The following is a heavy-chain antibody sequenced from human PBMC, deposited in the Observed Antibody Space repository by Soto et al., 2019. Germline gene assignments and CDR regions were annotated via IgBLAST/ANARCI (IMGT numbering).Heavy chain of an antibody. D-gene: IGHD5-18*01. CDR2: ISGSGGST. CDR1: GITFSNYA. CDR3: AKGFSYSVIDY. J-gene: IGHJ4*02. Sequence: GTLGHSCAAAGITFSNYAMSWVRQAPGKGLEWVSTISGSGGSTYYADSVKGRFTISRDNSKNTLYLQMNSLRAEDTAVYYCAKGFSYSVIDYWGQGTLVTVSS. V-gene: IGHV3-23*01.